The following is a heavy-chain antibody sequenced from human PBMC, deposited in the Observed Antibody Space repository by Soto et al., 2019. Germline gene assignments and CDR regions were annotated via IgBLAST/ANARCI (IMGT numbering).Heavy chain of an antibody. CDR2: IKQDGSET. V-gene: IGHV3-7*03. CDR3: ARATKISSWWYYFDY. Sequence: EVQVVESGGGLVQPGGSLRLSCEASGFTFSTYWMGWVRQAPGKGLEWVANIKQDGSETYYVDSVKGRFTISRDNAKNSLYLQMNSLRAEDTALYYCARATKISSWWYYFDYWGQGTLVTVPS. CDR1: GFTFSTYW. D-gene: IGHD6-13*01. J-gene: IGHJ4*02.